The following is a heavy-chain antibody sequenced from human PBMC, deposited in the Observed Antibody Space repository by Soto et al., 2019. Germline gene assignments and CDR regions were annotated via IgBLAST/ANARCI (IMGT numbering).Heavy chain of an antibody. J-gene: IGHJ4*02. CDR1: GYTFTSYY. Sequence: ASVKVSCKASGYTFTSYYMHWVRQTPGQGLEWMGIINPSGGSTSYAQKFQGRVTMTRDTSTSTVYMELSSLRSEDTAVYYCAATVTTGGVFDYWGKGTLVTVSS. D-gene: IGHD4-17*01. CDR2: INPSGGST. V-gene: IGHV1-46*01. CDR3: AATVTTGGVFDY.